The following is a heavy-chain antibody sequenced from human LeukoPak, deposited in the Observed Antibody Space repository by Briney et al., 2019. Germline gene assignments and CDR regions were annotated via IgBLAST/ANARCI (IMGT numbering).Heavy chain of an antibody. CDR3: ARGLPRHYYDSIRGGCYFDY. V-gene: IGHV4-34*01. D-gene: IGHD3-22*01. Sequence: SETLSLTFAVYGGSFSGYYWSWIRQPPGKGLEWIGEINHSGTTNYNPSRKSRVTISVGTSKNQFSLKLSSVTAADTAVYYCARGLPRHYYDSIRGGCYFDYWGQGTLVTVSS. CDR2: INHSGTT. CDR1: GGSFSGYY. J-gene: IGHJ4*02.